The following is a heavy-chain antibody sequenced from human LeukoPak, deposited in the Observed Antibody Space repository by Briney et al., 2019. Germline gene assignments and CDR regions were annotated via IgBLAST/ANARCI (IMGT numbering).Heavy chain of an antibody. Sequence: ASVKVSCKASGYTFTNHYIHWVRRAPGQGLEWMGMISPSGGSTSYPQRFQGRVTMTRDTSTSTAYMELSSLRSEDTAVYFCARDGVAGTYYFDQWGQGALVTVSS. CDR1: GYTFTNHY. J-gene: IGHJ4*02. CDR3: ARDGVAGTYYFDQ. V-gene: IGHV1-46*01. CDR2: ISPSGGST. D-gene: IGHD6-19*01.